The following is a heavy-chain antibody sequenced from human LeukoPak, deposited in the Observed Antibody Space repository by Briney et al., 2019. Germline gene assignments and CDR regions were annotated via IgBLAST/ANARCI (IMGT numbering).Heavy chain of an antibody. CDR1: GFTFSSYW. CDR3: ALADARLWFGELSPHYYMDV. D-gene: IGHD3-10*01. V-gene: IGHV3-7*03. Sequence: GGSLRLSCAASGFTFSSYWMSWVRQAPGKGLEWVANIKQDGSEKYYVDSVKGRFTISRDNAKNSLYLQMNSLRSEDTAVYYCALADARLWFGELSPHYYMDVWGKGTTVTVSS. CDR2: IKQDGSEK. J-gene: IGHJ6*03.